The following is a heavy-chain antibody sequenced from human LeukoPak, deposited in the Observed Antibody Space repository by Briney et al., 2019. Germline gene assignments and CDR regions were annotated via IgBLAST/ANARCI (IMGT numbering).Heavy chain of an antibody. Sequence: QTSETLSLTCTVSGDSISDYHWSWIRQSPGKGLEWIGYIFHSGSTNYNPSLKSRVTISVDTSKNQFSLRLSSVTAADTAVYYCARQGSGYSYGSLDGFYLWGQGTMVTVSS. V-gene: IGHV4-59*08. CDR1: GDSISDYH. CDR2: IFHSGST. CDR3: ARQGSGYSYGSLDGFYL. J-gene: IGHJ3*01. D-gene: IGHD5-18*01.